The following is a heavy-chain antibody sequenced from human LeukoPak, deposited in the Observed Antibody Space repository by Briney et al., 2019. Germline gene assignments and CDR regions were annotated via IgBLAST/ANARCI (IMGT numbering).Heavy chain of an antibody. CDR2: INPNSGGT. CDR1: GYTFTGYY. D-gene: IGHD1-26*01. J-gene: IGHJ3*02. CDR3: ARTINSGSYYELEAFDI. Sequence: ASVKVSCKASGYTFTGYYMHWVRQAPGQGLEWMGRINPNSGGTNYAQKFQGRVTITRDTSISTAYMELSRLRSDDTAVYYCARTINSGSYYELEAFDIWGQGTMVTVSS. V-gene: IGHV1-2*06.